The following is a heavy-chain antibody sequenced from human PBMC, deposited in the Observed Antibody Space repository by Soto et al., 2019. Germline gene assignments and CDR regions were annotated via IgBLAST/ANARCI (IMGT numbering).Heavy chain of an antibody. CDR1: GFTFSSYA. CDR2: ISGSGGST. CDR3: AKDHDPYYYYYMEV. V-gene: IGHV3-23*01. J-gene: IGHJ6*03. Sequence: GGSLRLSCAASGFTFSSYAMSWVRQAPGKGLEWVSAISGSGGSTYYADSVKGRFTISRDNSKNTLYLQMNSLRAEDTAVYYCAKDHDPYYYYYMEVWGKGTTVTVSS. D-gene: IGHD1-1*01.